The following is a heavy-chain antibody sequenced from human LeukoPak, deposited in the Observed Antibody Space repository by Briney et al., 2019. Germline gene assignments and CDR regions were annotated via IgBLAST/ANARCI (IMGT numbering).Heavy chain of an antibody. V-gene: IGHV3-21*04. Sequence: GGSLRLSCAASGFTFSSYSMTWVRQAPGKGLEWVSSISSSSGYIYYADLLKGRFTISRDNAKNSLYLQMNSLRAEDTALYYCATGTLKAAATDFDYWGQGTLVTVSS. J-gene: IGHJ4*02. CDR3: ATGTLKAAATDFDY. CDR2: ISSSSGYI. CDR1: GFTFSSYS. D-gene: IGHD6-13*01.